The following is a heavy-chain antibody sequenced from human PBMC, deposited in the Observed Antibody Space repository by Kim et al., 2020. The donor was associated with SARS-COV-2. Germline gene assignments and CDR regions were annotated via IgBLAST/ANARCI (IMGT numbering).Heavy chain of an antibody. J-gene: IGHJ4*01. CDR1: GGSFSDYY. CDR3: AQGGFEVWLGESFSLGALDY. V-gene: IGHV4-34*01. CDR2: VDHSGSS. D-gene: IGHD3-16*01. Sequence: SETLSLTCAVYGGSFSDYYWTWIRQSPGKGLEWIGEVDHSGSSKYNPSLKSRVTILADTSKNQFSLKLSSVTAADTAIYYCAQGGFEVWLGESFSLGALDYWGHGTLVSVSS.